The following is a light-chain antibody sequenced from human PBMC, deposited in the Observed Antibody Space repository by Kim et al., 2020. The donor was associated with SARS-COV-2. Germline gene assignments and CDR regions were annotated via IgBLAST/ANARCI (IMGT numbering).Light chain of an antibody. CDR2: GVD. J-gene: IGLJ2*01. V-gene: IGLV2-8*01. CDR1: SSDVGAYKY. Sequence: QSALTQPPSASGSPGQSVTLSCTGSSSDVGAYKYVSWYQQHPGQVPKLIVYGVDQRPSGVPDRFSGSKSGNTASLTVSGLQADDEADYYCSAYAGSNNLIFGGGTQLTVL. CDR3: SAYAGSNNLI.